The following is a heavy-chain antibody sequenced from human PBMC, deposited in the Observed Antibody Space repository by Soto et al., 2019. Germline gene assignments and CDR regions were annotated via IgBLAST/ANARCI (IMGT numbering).Heavy chain of an antibody. Sequence: QVQLVESGGGVVQPGRSLRLSCAASGFTFSSYGMHWVRQAPGKGLEWVAIIWYDGSDTSYADSVKGRFTISRDNSKNTLYLQRNSLRAEDTAVYYCAREVGGHAGLQGRFDYWGQGTLVTVSS. D-gene: IGHD3-3*01. CDR2: IWYDGSDT. J-gene: IGHJ4*02. CDR3: AREVGGHAGLQGRFDY. CDR1: GFTFSSYG. V-gene: IGHV3-33*01.